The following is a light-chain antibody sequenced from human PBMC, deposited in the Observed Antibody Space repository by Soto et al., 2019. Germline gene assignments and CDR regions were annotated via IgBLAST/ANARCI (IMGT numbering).Light chain of an antibody. CDR2: DVS. J-gene: IGKJ5*01. V-gene: IGKV1-13*02. CDR1: QDIRGA. Sequence: AIQVTQSPSSLSASVGDRVTITCRASQDIRGALAWYQQKPGKAPKLLIYDVSTVQSGVPSRFRGRGSGTEFTLTIPCLQPEEFATYYCHQFKIYPITFGQGTRLDI. CDR3: HQFKIYPIT.